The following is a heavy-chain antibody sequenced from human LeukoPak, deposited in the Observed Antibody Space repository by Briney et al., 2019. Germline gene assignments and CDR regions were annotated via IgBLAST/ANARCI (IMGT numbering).Heavy chain of an antibody. Sequence: SETLSLTCTVSGGSISTYYWSWIRQPPGKGLEWIGYIYYTGSTNYNPSLKSRVTISVDTSKNQFSLKLSSVTAADTAVYYCAKGAGIAVAGTLYNWFDPWGQGTLVTVSS. V-gene: IGHV4-59*12. D-gene: IGHD6-19*01. J-gene: IGHJ5*02. CDR1: GGSISTYY. CDR2: IYYTGST. CDR3: AKGAGIAVAGTLYNWFDP.